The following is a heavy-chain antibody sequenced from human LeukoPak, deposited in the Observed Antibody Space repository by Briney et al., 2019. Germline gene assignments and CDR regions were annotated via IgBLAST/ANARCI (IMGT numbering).Heavy chain of an antibody. CDR1: GGSFSGYS. J-gene: IGHJ4*02. CDR2: INHRGST. Sequence: PSETLSLTCAVYGGSFSGYSWTWIRQPPGKGLEWIGEINHRGSTNYNPSLKSRVTISVDTSKNQFSLKLSSVTAADTAVYYCAGGAPGYWGQGTLVTVSS. V-gene: IGHV4-34*01. CDR3: AGGAPGY.